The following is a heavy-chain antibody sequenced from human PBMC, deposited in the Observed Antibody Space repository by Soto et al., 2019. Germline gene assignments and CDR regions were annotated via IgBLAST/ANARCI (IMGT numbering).Heavy chain of an antibody. V-gene: IGHV3-23*01. J-gene: IGHJ4*02. CDR3: AHGRGLVSPHY. D-gene: IGHD3-9*01. CDR2: ISGSGDST. CDR1: GFTFSSHA. Sequence: EVQLLESGGGLVQPGGSLRLSCGASGFTFSSHAMTWVRQAPGKGLEWVSAISGSGDSTYYADSVKGRFTISRDNSKHTLFLQINSLRAEDTAVYYCAHGRGLVSPHYWGQGTLVTGSS.